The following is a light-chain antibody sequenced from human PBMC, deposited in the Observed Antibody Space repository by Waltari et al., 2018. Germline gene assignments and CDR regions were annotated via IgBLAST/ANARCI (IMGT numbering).Light chain of an antibody. CDR2: DVS. Sequence: QSALTQPASVSGSPGQSITISCTGTSSDVGGYHYVSWYQPHPGKAPKLMIYDVSNRPSGVSNRFSGSKSGNTASLTISGLQAEDEADYYCSSYTSSSTLVFGGGTKLTVL. CDR3: SSYTSSSTLV. J-gene: IGLJ2*01. V-gene: IGLV2-14*03. CDR1: SSDVGGYHY.